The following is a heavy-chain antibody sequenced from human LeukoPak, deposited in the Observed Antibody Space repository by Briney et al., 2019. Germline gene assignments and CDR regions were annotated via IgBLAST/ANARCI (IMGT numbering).Heavy chain of an antibody. V-gene: IGHV3-48*03. D-gene: IGHD6-13*01. CDR1: GFTFSSYE. CDR3: GRGDYSSSWYLDH. Sequence: AGGSLRLSCAASGFTFSSYEMIWVRQAPGRGLEWISYISTSGSTIYYGDSVEGRFTISRDNAKNSLYLQMNSLRAEDTAVYYCGRGDYSSSWYLDHWGQGTLVTVSS. CDR2: ISTSGSTI. J-gene: IGHJ4*02.